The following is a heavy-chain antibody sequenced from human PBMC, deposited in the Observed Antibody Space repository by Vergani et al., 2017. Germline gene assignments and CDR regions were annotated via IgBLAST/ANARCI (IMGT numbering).Heavy chain of an antibody. Sequence: QVQVVQSGAEVKKSGASVKVSCKTSGYTVRNDYMHWVRQAPGQGLEWMGIINPSGGHTNYAQKFQGRVTMTRDTSTSTVYMELSSLRSEDTAIYYCARGDYGILTGYRYWGQGTLVTVSA. CDR2: INPSGGHT. CDR3: ARGDYGILTGYRY. D-gene: IGHD3-9*01. V-gene: IGHV1-46*03. J-gene: IGHJ4*02. CDR1: GYTVRNDY.